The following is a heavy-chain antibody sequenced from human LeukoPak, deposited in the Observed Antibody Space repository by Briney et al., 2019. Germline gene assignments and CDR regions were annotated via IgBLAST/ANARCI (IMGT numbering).Heavy chain of an antibody. Sequence: GASVKVSCKASGYTFTSYAMHWVRQAPGQRLEWMGWINAGNGNTKYSQKFQGRVTITTDESTSTAYMELSSLRSEDTAVYYCARGCSSTSCYTFFDYWGQGTLVTVSS. CDR3: ARGCSSTSCYTFFDY. CDR1: GYTFTSYA. D-gene: IGHD2-2*02. J-gene: IGHJ4*02. CDR2: INAGNGNT. V-gene: IGHV1-3*01.